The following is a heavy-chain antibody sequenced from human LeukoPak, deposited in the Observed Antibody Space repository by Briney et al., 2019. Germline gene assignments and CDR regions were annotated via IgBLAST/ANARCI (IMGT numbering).Heavy chain of an antibody. CDR1: GFTFSSYG. D-gene: IGHD1-26*01. CDR3: ARDLMAWEQQGSFDY. J-gene: IGHJ4*02. V-gene: IGHV3-30*03. CDR2: ISYDGSNK. Sequence: PGGSLRLSCAASGFTFSSYGMHWVRQAPGKGLEWVAVISYDGSNKYYADSVKGRFTISRDNSKNTLYLQMNSLRAEDTAVYYCARDLMAWEQQGSFDYWGQGTLVTVSS.